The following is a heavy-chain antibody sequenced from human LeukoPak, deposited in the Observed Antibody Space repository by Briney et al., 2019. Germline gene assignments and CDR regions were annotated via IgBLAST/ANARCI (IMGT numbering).Heavy chain of an antibody. CDR2: ISSSGST. CDR3: TIFVVADSDAFEX. D-gene: IGHD3-3*02. Sequence: TSETLSLTCSVSGGSISSSHYYWNWVRQPAGKGLEWIGRISSSGSTTYSPSLQSRVTMSVGTSNNHFSLGLTSVTAADTALYFCTIFVVADSDAFEXWGQGTMVTVSS. CDR1: GGSISSSHYY. J-gene: IGHJ3*02. V-gene: IGHV4-61*02.